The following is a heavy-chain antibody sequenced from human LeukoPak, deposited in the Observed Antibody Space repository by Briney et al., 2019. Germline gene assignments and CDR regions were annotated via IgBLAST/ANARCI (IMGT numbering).Heavy chain of an antibody. CDR2: INHSGST. V-gene: IGHV4-34*01. CDR3: ARFAYYYYMDV. Sequence: SETLSLTCAVYGGSFSGYYWSWIRQPPGKGLEWIGEINHSGSTNYNPSLKSRVTISVDTSKNQFSLKLSSVTAADTAVYYCARFAYYYYMDVWGKGTTVTVSS. CDR1: GGSFSGYY. J-gene: IGHJ6*03.